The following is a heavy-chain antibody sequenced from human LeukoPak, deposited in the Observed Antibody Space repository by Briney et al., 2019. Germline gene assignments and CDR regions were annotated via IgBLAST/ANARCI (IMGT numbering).Heavy chain of an antibody. V-gene: IGHV4-34*01. CDR1: GGSFSGYY. CDR2: INHSGST. J-gene: IGHJ5*02. CDR3: ARVPLAAPSDWFDP. D-gene: IGHD6-13*01. Sequence: SETLSLTCAVYGGSFSGYYWSWIRQPPGKGLEWIGEINHSGSTKYNPSLKSRVTISVDTSKNQFSLKLSSVTAADTAVYYCARVPLAAPSDWFDPWGQGTLVTVSS.